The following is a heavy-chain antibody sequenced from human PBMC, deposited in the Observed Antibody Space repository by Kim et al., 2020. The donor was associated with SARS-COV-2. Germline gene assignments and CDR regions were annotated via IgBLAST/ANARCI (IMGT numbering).Heavy chain of an antibody. CDR3: ARDKYGRIVGADDY. Sequence: VGSLRLSCAASGFTFSGYSMTWVRQAPGKGLEWVSYITNTGTIYYAVSVRGRFTISRDNAKNSLYLQMNSLRDDDTAVYYCARDKYGRIVGADDYWGQG. D-gene: IGHD1-26*01. J-gene: IGHJ4*02. CDR1: GFTFSGYS. V-gene: IGHV3-48*02. CDR2: ITNTGTI.